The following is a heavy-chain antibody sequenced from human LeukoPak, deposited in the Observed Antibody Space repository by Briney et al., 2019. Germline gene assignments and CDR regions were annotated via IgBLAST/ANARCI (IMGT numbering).Heavy chain of an antibody. CDR3: ARKGGGYSSSWPYYYYYGMDV. V-gene: IGHV3-66*01. D-gene: IGHD6-13*01. CDR1: GFTVSSNY. Sequence: GGSLRLSCAASGFTVSSNYMSWVRQAPGKGLEWVSVIYSGGSTYYADSVKGRFTISRDNSKDTLYLQMNSLRAEDTAVYYCARKGGGYSSSWPYYYYYGMDVWGQGTTVTVSS. CDR2: IYSGGST. J-gene: IGHJ6*02.